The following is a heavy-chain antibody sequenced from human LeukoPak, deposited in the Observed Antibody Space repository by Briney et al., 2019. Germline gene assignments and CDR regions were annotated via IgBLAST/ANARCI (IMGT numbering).Heavy chain of an antibody. CDR3: ARADYDYVWGSYREKNAAFDI. Sequence: PSETLSLTCTVSGGSISSGDYYWSWIRQPPGKGLEWIGYIYYSGSTYYNPSLKSRVTISVDTSKNQFSLKLSSVTAADTAVYYCARADYDYVWGSYREKNAAFDIWGQGTMVTVSS. V-gene: IGHV4-30-4*01. D-gene: IGHD3-16*02. CDR2: IYYSGST. J-gene: IGHJ3*02. CDR1: GGSISSGDYY.